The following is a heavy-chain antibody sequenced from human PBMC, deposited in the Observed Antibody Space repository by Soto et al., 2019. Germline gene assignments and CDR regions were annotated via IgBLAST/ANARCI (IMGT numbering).Heavy chain of an antibody. CDR1: GFTFSSYA. CDR2: KSYDGSNK. V-gene: IGHV3-30-3*01. D-gene: IGHD6-19*01. J-gene: IGHJ4*02. CDR3: ATSRLVRTDY. Sequence: QVQLVESGGGVVQPGRSLRLSCAASGFTFSSYAMHWVRQAPGKGLEGVAVKSYDGSNKYYADSVKGRFTISRDTSKNTLYLQMNSLRAEDTAVYYCATSRLVRTDYWGQGTLVTVSS.